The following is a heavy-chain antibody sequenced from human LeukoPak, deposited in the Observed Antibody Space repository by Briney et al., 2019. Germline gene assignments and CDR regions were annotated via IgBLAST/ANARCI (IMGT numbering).Heavy chain of an antibody. D-gene: IGHD2-15*01. J-gene: IGHJ5*02. CDR2: ISAYNGNT. Sequence: ASVKVSCKASGYTFTSHGISWVRQAPGQGLEWMGWISAYNGNTNYAQKLQGRVTMTTDTSTSTAYMELRSLRSDDTAVYYCARDCSGGPPGWFDPWGQGTLVTVST. V-gene: IGHV1-18*01. CDR3: ARDCSGGPPGWFDP. CDR1: GYTFTSHG.